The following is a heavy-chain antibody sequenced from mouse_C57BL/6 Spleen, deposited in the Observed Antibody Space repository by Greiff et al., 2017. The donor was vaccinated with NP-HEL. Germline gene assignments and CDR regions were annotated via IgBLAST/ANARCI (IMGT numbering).Heavy chain of an antibody. Sequence: EVKLVESGGGLVKPGGSLKLSCAASGFTFHSYAMSLVRQTPEKRLGWVATLSDGGSYTYYPDKVKGRFTISRDNAKNNLYLQMSHLKSEDTAMYYCARGEGGYYYGSRFDYWGQGTTLTVSS. CDR2: LSDGGSYT. V-gene: IGHV5-4*03. J-gene: IGHJ2*01. CDR3: ARGEGGYYYGSRFDY. D-gene: IGHD1-1*01. CDR1: GFTFHSYA.